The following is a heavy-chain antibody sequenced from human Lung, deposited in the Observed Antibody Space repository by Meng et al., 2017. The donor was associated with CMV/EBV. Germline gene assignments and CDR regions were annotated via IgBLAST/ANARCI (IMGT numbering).Heavy chain of an antibody. CDR3: VADSITSPNLDF. J-gene: IGHJ4*02. V-gene: IGHV3-66*01. D-gene: IGHD2-21*01. CDR2: IFLDGKT. CDR1: GYIVSGKY. Sequence: EVLLVESGGGLVQRGGFIRRCCAGCGYIVSGKYMSWVRQAPGKGLEWISIIFLDGKTYYVDSVRGRFVISRDNSKNIMDLQMNSLRVEDTAVYYCVADSITSPNLDFWGRGTLISVSS.